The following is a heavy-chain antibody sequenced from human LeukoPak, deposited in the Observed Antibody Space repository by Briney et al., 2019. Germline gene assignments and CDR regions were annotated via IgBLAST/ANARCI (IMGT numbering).Heavy chain of an antibody. J-gene: IGHJ6*03. V-gene: IGHV4-39*07. CDR2: IYYSGST. CDR3: ARAVSGTNSRYYYYYMDV. D-gene: IGHD6-13*01. Sequence: PSETLSLTCTVSGGSISSSSYYWGWIRQPPGKGLEWIGSIYYSGSTYYNPSLKSRVTISVDTSKNQFSLKLSSVTAADTAVYYCARAVSGTNSRYYYYYMDVWGKGTTVTVSS. CDR1: GGSISSSSYY.